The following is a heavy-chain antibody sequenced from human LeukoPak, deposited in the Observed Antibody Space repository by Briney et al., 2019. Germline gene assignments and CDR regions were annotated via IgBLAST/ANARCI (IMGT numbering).Heavy chain of an antibody. J-gene: IGHJ5*02. D-gene: IGHD3-22*01. CDR3: ARDLGQYYDTSDNWFDP. Sequence: GGSLRLSCAASGFTFSSYWMYWVRQAPGKGLVCVSRIHTDGRSTYYADSLKGRFTISRDNAKNTLNLQMNSLRAEDTAVYYCARDLGQYYDTSDNWFDPWGQGTLVTVSS. V-gene: IGHV3-74*01. CDR1: GFTFSSYW. CDR2: IHTDGRST.